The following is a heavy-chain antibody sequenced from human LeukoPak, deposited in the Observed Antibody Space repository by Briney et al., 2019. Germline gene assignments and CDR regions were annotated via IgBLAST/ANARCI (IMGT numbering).Heavy chain of an antibody. J-gene: IGHJ2*01. CDR3: ARGNSYGYWWYFDL. CDR2: IYYSGST. D-gene: IGHD5-18*01. V-gene: IGHV4-59*01. CDR1: GFTFSSYS. Sequence: PGGSLRLSCAASGFTFSSYSMNWVRQAPGKGLEWVGYIYYSGSTNYNPSLKSRVTISADTSENQFSLNVRSVTAADTAVYYCARGNSYGYWWYFDLWGRGTLVTVSS.